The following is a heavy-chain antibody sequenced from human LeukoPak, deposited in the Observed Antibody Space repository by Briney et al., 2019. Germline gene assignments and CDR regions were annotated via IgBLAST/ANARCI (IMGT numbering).Heavy chain of an antibody. V-gene: IGHV3-74*01. CDR2: INSDGSST. J-gene: IGHJ4*02. CDR1: GFTFSSYW. D-gene: IGHD6-19*01. Sequence: PGGSLRLSCAASGFTFSSYWMHWVRQAPGEGLVWVSRINSDGSSTSYADSVKGRFTISRDNAKNTLYLQMNSLRAEDTAVYYCARAFGPEYSSGWYYYFDYWGQGTLVTVSS. CDR3: ARAFGPEYSSGWYYYFDY.